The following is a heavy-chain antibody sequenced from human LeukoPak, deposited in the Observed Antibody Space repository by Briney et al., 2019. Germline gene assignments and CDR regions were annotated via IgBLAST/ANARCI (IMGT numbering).Heavy chain of an antibody. V-gene: IGHV3-33*01. J-gene: IGHJ4*02. CDR1: GFTISSYG. CDR3: AREYYDSSGSLDY. Sequence: GGSLRLSCAASGFTISSYGMHWVRQAPGKGLEWVAVIWYDGSNKYYADSVKGRFTISRDNSKNTLYLQMNSLRAEDTAVYYCAREYYDSSGSLDYWGQGTLVTVSS. CDR2: IWYDGSNK. D-gene: IGHD3-22*01.